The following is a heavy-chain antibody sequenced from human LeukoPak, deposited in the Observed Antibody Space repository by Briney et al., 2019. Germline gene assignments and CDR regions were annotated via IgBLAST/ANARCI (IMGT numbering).Heavy chain of an antibody. Sequence: PSETLSLTCTVSGGSISSYYWGWIRQPPGKGLEWIGYIYYSGSTNYNPSLKSRVTISVDTSKNQFSLKLSSVTAADTAVYYCARLLSSWDYYFDYWGQGTLVTVSS. D-gene: IGHD6-13*01. CDR3: ARLLSSWDYYFDY. CDR2: IYYSGST. CDR1: GGSISSYY. V-gene: IGHV4-59*01. J-gene: IGHJ4*02.